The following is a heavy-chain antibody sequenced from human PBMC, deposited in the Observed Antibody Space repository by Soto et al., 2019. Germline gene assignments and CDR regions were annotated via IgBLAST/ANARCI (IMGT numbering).Heavy chain of an antibody. J-gene: IGHJ5*02. V-gene: IGHV1-2*02. CDR2: INPNSGGT. D-gene: IGHD3-3*01. CDR3: ARESSEFGVVIMRFDP. Sequence: ASVKVSCKASGYTFTGYYMHWVRQAPGQGLEWMGWINPNSGGTNYAQKFQGRVTMTRDTSISTAYMELSRLRSDDTAVYYCARESSEFGVVIMRFDPWGQGTLVTVSS. CDR1: GYTFTGYY.